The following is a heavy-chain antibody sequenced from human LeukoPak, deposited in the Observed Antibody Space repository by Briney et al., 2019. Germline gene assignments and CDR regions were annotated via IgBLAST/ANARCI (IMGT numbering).Heavy chain of an antibody. Sequence: SGPTLVNPTQTLTLTCTFTGFALSTSEVGVGWIRQPPGKALEWLALIYWNDDKRYNPSLKSRLSITKDTSKNQVVLTMTNMDPVDTATYYCAHGTALIESWGQGTLVTVSS. D-gene: IGHD5-18*01. V-gene: IGHV2-5*01. CDR2: IYWNDDK. CDR3: AHGTALIES. CDR1: GFALSTSEVG. J-gene: IGHJ4*02.